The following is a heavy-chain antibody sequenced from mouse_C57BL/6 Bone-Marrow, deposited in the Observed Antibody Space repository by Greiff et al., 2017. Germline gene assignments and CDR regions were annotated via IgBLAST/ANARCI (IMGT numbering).Heavy chain of an antibody. CDR1: GYAFTNYL. V-gene: IGHV1-54*01. CDR3: AREGDYPFAY. J-gene: IGHJ3*01. D-gene: IGHD5-5*01. Sequence: QVQLQQSGAELVRPGTSVKVSCKASGYAFTNYLIEWVKQRPGQGLEWIGVINPGSGGTNYNEKFKGKATLTADKASSPAYMQLSSLTSEDSAVYFCAREGDYPFAYWGQGTLVTVSA. CDR2: INPGSGGT.